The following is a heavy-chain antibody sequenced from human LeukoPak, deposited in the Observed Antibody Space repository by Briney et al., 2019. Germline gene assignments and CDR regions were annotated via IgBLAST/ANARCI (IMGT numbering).Heavy chain of an antibody. D-gene: IGHD2-15*01. J-gene: IGHJ4*02. Sequence: PSETLSLTCTVSGGSISSSSYYWGWIRQPPGKGLEWIGSIYYSGSTYYNPSLKSRVTISVDTSKNQFSLKLSSVTAADTAVYYCARLCSGGTSSYFDYWGQGTLVTVSS. CDR2: IYYSGST. CDR3: ARLCSGGTSSYFDY. CDR1: GGSISSSSYY. V-gene: IGHV4-39*07.